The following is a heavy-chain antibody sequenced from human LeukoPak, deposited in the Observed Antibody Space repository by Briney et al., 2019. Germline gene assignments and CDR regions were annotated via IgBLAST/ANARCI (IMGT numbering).Heavy chain of an antibody. Sequence: QPGGSLRLSCAASGFTFSSYAMSWVRQAPGKGLQWVSSISNSDGSTYYAASVKGRFTISRDNSKNTLYLQMNSLRAEDTAIYYCVKDWDMATGYWGQGTVVTVSA. D-gene: IGHD5-24*01. CDR3: VKDWDMATGY. V-gene: IGHV3-23*01. CDR1: GFTFSSYA. CDR2: ISNSDGST. J-gene: IGHJ4*02.